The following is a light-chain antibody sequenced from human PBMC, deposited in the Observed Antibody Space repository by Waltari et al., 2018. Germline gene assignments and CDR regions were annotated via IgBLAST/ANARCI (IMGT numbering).Light chain of an antibody. CDR1: DSTIDSFG. V-gene: IGLV1-40*01. J-gene: IGLJ3*02. CDR2: ENT. Sequence: QSVLTQAPSVSGAPGQRVTISCTGGDSTIDSFGVNWYQPLPGRVPKLIIYENTNRPSGVPDRFSGSKSGTSASLAIDGLQPEDEGDYYCQSYDNSLRGSVLFGGGTKVT. CDR3: QSYDNSLRGSVL.